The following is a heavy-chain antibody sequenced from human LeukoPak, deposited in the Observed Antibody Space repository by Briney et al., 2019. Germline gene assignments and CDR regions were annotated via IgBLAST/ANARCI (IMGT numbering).Heavy chain of an antibody. CDR2: ISGSGGST. D-gene: IGHD1-26*01. J-gene: IGHJ4*02. V-gene: IGHV3-23*01. Sequence: GGTLRLSCAASGFTFSSYGMSWVRQAPGKGLEWVSAISGSGGSTYYADSVKGRFTISRDNSKNTLYLQMNSLRAEDTAVYYCASDSASGYVNHWGQGTLVTVSS. CDR1: GFTFSSYG. CDR3: ASDSASGYVNH.